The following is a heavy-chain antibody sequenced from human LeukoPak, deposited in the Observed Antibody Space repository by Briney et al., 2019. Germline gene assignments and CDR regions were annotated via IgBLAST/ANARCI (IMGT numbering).Heavy chain of an antibody. CDR1: GFTFSNYA. CDR2: ISYDGSNK. CDR3: ARDGELFGMDV. V-gene: IGHV3-30*04. J-gene: IGHJ6*02. D-gene: IGHD1-26*01. Sequence: GGSLRLSCAASGFTFSNYAMHWVRQAPGKGVEWVAVISYDGSNKYYADSVKGRFTISRDNSKNTRYLQMNSLRAEDTAVYYCARDGELFGMDVWGQGTTVTVSS.